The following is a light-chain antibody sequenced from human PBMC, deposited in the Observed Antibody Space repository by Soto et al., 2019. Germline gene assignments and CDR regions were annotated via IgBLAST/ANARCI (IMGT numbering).Light chain of an antibody. CDR3: QQYNNWPPWT. CDR2: GAS. Sequence: EIVMTQSPATLSVSPGERATLSCRASQSVSSNLAWYQQKPGQAPRLLIYGASTRATGIPARFSGSGSGTXFTXTISSLQSEDFAVYYCQQYNNWPPWTFGQGTKVEIK. CDR1: QSVSSN. V-gene: IGKV3-15*01. J-gene: IGKJ1*01.